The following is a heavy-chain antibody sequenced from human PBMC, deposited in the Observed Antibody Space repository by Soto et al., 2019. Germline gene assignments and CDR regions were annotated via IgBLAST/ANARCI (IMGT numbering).Heavy chain of an antibody. CDR1: GGSISSGDYY. J-gene: IGHJ6*02. D-gene: IGHD3-22*01. CDR2: IYYSGST. V-gene: IGHV4-30-4*01. CDR3: ARDRWLRGRYGMDV. Sequence: QVQLQESGPGLVKPSQTLSLTCTVSGGSISSGDYYWSWIRQPPGKGLEWIGYIYYSGSTYYNPSLTSRVTISVDTAKNRFSLKLSSVTAADTAVYYCARDRWLRGRYGMDVWGQGTTVTVSS.